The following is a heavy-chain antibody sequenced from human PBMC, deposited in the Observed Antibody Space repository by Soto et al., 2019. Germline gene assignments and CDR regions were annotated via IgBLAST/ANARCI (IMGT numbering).Heavy chain of an antibody. Sequence: SETLSLTCTVSGGSVSSGSYYWSRIRQPPGKGLEWIGYIYYSGSTNYNPSLKSRVTISVDTSKNQFSLKLSSVTAADTAVYYCARATVVNSYYYYGMDVWGQGTTVTVS. D-gene: IGHD4-17*01. J-gene: IGHJ6*02. CDR3: ARATVVNSYYYYGMDV. V-gene: IGHV4-61*01. CDR1: GGSVSSGSYY. CDR2: IYYSGST.